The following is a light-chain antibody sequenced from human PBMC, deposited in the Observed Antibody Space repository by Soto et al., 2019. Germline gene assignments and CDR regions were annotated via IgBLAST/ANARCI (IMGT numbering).Light chain of an antibody. CDR3: QQYYSIPWT. V-gene: IGKV4-1*01. CDR2: WAS. CDR1: QSVLYNSTNDSY. Sequence: DIVMTQTPDSLAVSLGERATINCKSSQSVLYNSTNDSYLTWYQQKPGQSPKVLLYWASIRESGVPDRFSGSGSGTDCTLTISSLQAEDVTVYYCQQYYSIPWTFGQGTKVEIK. J-gene: IGKJ1*01.